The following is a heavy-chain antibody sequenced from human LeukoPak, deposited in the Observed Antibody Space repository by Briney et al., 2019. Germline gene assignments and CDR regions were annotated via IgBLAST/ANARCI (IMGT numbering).Heavy chain of an antibody. V-gene: IGHV1-18*04. CDR3: ARGEVLKSLRYFDWLSGPYYFDY. D-gene: IGHD3-9*01. CDR1: GYTFTDYY. CDR2: ISAYNGNT. Sequence: ASVKVSCKASGYTFTDYYIHWVRQAPGQGLEWMGWISAYNGNTNYAQKLQGRVTMTTDTSTSTAYMELRSLRSDDTAVYYCARGEVLKSLRYFDWLSGPYYFDYWGQGTLVTVSS. J-gene: IGHJ4*02.